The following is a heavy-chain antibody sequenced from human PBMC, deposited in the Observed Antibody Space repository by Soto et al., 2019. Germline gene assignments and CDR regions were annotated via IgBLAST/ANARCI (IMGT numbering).Heavy chain of an antibody. CDR3: GRCGIDQIVVFY. D-gene: IGHD1-1*01. CDR1: VYTYTGHY. CDR2: IGPETGAT. J-gene: IGHJ4*02. V-gene: IGHV1-2*02. Sequence: ASVKVSCKASVYTYTGHYIHWVRPAPEQGPEWMGEIGPETGATRYAQKFQGSVTMTRXXXXTXXXMXLXXLSXDXTAVYYCGRCGIDQIVVFYSSQGPPVTVSS.